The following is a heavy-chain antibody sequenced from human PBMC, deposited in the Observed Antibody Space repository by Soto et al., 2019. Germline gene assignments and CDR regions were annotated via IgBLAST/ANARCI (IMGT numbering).Heavy chain of an antibody. CDR2: ISYDGSNK. V-gene: IGHV3-30*18. J-gene: IGHJ6*02. CDR3: AKDVGYCSSTSCYTPPYYYYGMDV. D-gene: IGHD2-2*02. CDR1: GFTFSSYG. Sequence: QVQLVESGGGVVQPGRSLRLSCAASGFTFSSYGMHWVRQAPGKGLEWVAVISYDGSNKYYAGSVKGRFTISRDNSKNTLYLQMNSLRAEDTAVYYCAKDVGYCSSTSCYTPPYYYYGMDVWGQGTTVTVSS.